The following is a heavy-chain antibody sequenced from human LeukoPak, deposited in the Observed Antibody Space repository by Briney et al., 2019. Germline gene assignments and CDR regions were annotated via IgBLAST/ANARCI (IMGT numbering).Heavy chain of an antibody. V-gene: IGHV1-2*06. J-gene: IGHJ4*02. D-gene: IGHD6-13*01. Sequence: GASVKVSCKASGYTFTGYYMHWVRQAPGQGLEWMGRINPNSGGTNYAQKFQGRVTMTRDTSFSTAYMELSRLRSDDTAVYYCARDGSSSWYFDYWGQGTLVTVSS. CDR1: GYTFTGYY. CDR3: ARDGSSSWYFDY. CDR2: INPNSGGT.